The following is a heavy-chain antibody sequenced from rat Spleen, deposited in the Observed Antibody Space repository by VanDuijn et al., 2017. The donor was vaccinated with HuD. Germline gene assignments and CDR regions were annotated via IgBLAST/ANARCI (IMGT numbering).Heavy chain of an antibody. CDR3: ARGNYYSDYYFDY. CDR1: GFTFSNYD. Sequence: EVQLVESGGGLVQPGRSMKLSCAASGFTFSNYDMAWVRQAPTTGLEWVTSISRRSDRTYYRDSVKGRFTVSRENAKSTLYLQMDSLRSEDTATYYCARGNYYSDYYFDYWGQGVMVTVSS. D-gene: IGHD1-1*01. V-gene: IGHV5-25*01. CDR2: ISRRSDRT. J-gene: IGHJ2*01.